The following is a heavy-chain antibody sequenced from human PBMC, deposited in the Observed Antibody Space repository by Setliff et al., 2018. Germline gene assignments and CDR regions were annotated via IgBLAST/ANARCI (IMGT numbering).Heavy chain of an antibody. Sequence: KPSETLSLTCSVYGGPISSATYRWGWIRQPPGKGLEWIGNIFYNGDTNYNPSLKSRVTISVDTSKNQFSLKLSSVTAADTAVYYCAKFGPLDLTGDWAFDNWGQGTLVPVSS. CDR3: AKFGPLDLTGDWAFDN. V-gene: IGHV4-39*07. J-gene: IGHJ4*02. CDR2: IFYNGDT. CDR1: GGPISSATYR. D-gene: IGHD7-27*01.